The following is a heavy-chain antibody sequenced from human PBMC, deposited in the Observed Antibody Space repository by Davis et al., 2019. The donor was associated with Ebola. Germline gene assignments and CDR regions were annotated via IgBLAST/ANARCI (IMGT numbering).Heavy chain of an antibody. CDR2: MAIDGSNVK. CDR1: GFTFSSYV. J-gene: IGHJ4*02. V-gene: IGHV3-30*04. Sequence: PGGSLRLSCAASGFTFSSYVMHWVRQAPGKGLEWVAVMAIDGSNVKQYTDSVKGRFTISRDNAKNSLYLQMNSLRSEDTAVYYCLKCPLGTYYFFDSWGQGTLVTVSS. D-gene: IGHD3-16*01. CDR3: LKCPLGTYYFFDS.